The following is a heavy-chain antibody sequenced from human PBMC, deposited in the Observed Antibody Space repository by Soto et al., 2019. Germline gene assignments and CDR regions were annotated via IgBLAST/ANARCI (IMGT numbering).Heavy chain of an antibody. D-gene: IGHD5-18*01. V-gene: IGHV4-34*01. Sequence: QVQLQQWGAGLLKPSETLSLTCAVYGGSFSGYYWSWIRQPPGKGLEWIGEINHSGSTNYNPSLKSRVTISVDTSKNQFSLKLSSVTAGDTAVYYCARWRPGYSYGYGGKRGWFDPWGQGTLVTVSS. CDR3: ARWRPGYSYGYGGKRGWFDP. CDR2: INHSGST. J-gene: IGHJ5*02. CDR1: GGSFSGYY.